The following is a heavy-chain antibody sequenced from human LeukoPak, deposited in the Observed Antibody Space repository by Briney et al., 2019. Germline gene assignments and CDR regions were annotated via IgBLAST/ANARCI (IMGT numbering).Heavy chain of an antibody. V-gene: IGHV1-3*01. CDR2: INAGNGNT. D-gene: IGHD6-19*01. Sequence: GASVKVSCKASGYTFTGYYMHWVRQAPGQRLEWMGWINAGNGNTKYSQKFQGRVTITRDTSASTAYMELSSLRSEDTAVYYCARCPYSSGWYCAFDIWGQGTMVTVSS. CDR3: ARCPYSSGWYCAFDI. CDR1: GYTFTGYY. J-gene: IGHJ3*02.